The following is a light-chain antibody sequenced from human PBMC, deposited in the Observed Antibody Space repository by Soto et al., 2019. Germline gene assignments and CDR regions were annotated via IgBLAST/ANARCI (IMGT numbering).Light chain of an antibody. CDR1: QSVSSSY. CDR3: QQYGSSRFT. V-gene: IGKV3-20*01. CDR2: GAS. J-gene: IGKJ5*01. Sequence: EIVLTQSPGTLSLSPGERATLSCRASQSVSSSYLAWYQQKPGQAPRLLIYGASSRATGIPYRFSGSRSGKVFTLTISRLEPEDFAVYYCQQYGSSRFTFGRGTRLEIK.